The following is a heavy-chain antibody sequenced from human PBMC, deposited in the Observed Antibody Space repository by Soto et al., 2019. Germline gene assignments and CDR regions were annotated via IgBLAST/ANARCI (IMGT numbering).Heavy chain of an antibody. CDR1: GFTFSTYS. D-gene: IGHD2-15*01. CDR3: ARGWGTTVVALDAFDI. J-gene: IGHJ3*02. V-gene: IGHV3-21*01. Sequence: PGGSLRLSCAASGFTFSTYSMNWVRQAPGKGLEWVSSISRGSTYRYYADSVKGRFTISRDNAKNSLYLQMNSLRAEDTAVYYCARGWGTTVVALDAFDIWGQGTMVTVSS. CDR2: ISRGSTYR.